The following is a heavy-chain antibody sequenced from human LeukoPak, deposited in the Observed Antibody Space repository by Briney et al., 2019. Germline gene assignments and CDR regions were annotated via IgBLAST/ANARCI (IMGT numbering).Heavy chain of an antibody. CDR3: ARAKPLGYCSGGSCYRTHYFDY. CDR2: IYTSGST. D-gene: IGHD2-15*01. CDR1: GGSISSSSYY. Sequence: PSQTLSLTCTVSGGSISSSSYYWSWIRQPAGKGLEWIGRIYTSGSTNYNPSLKSRVTISVDTSKNQFSLKLSSVTAADTAVYYCARAKPLGYCSGGSCYRTHYFDYWGQGTLVTVSS. V-gene: IGHV4-61*02. J-gene: IGHJ4*02.